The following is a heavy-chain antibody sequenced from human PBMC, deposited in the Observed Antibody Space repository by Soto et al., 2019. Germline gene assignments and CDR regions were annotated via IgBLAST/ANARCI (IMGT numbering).Heavy chain of an antibody. V-gene: IGHV3-23*01. CDR2: ISGSGGST. J-gene: IGHJ4*02. CDR3: AKATCFYDCSGYQYYFDY. CDR1: GFTFSSYA. D-gene: IGHD3-22*01. Sequence: VGSLRLSCAASGFTFSSYAMSWVRQAPGKGLEWVSAISGSGGSTYYADSVKGRFTISRDNSKNTLYLQMNSLRAEDTAVYYCAKATCFYDCSGYQYYFDYWRQGTLFLVCS.